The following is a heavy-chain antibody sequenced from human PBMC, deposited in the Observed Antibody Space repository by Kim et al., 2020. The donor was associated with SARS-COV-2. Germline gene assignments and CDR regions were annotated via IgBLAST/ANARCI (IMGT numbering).Heavy chain of an antibody. Sequence: SETLSLTCTVSGGSMSSKYWSWIRQPAGQRLEYIGRISQSGGTSYNPSLKSRVSMSVDTSKNQFSLKLTSVTAADTAVYYCVRGPVSDSQRWFDPWGQGTLVTVSS. J-gene: IGHJ5*02. D-gene: IGHD1-26*01. CDR1: GGSMSSKY. CDR2: ISQSGGT. CDR3: VRGPVSDSQRWFDP. V-gene: IGHV4-4*07.